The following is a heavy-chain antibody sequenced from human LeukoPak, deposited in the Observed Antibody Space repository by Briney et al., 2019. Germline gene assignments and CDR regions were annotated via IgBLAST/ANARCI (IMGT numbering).Heavy chain of an antibody. CDR2: IKQDGSEK. CDR1: EFTFSSYW. J-gene: IGHJ5*02. V-gene: IGHV3-7*01. Sequence: PGGSLRLSCAASEFTFSSYWMSWVRQAPGKGLEWVANIKQDGSEKYYVDSVKGRFTISRDNAKNSLYLQMNSLRAEDTAVYYCARDPLGGDYGTKWFDPWGQGTLVTVSS. D-gene: IGHD4-17*01. CDR3: ARDPLGGDYGTKWFDP.